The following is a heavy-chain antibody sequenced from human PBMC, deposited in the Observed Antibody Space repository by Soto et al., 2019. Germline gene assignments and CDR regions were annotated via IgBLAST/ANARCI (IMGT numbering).Heavy chain of an antibody. CDR1: GFTFDDNA. D-gene: IGHD3-16*01. CDR3: ARAQDRGGRTTFRE. CDR2: INWKSDI. Sequence: GGSLRLSCAVSGFTFDDNAMHWVRQAPEKGLEWVSGINWKSDIGYADSVKGRFTISRDNAENSLYLQMNSLRAEDTALYYCARAQDRGGRTTFREWGQGIQVTIST. J-gene: IGHJ4*02. V-gene: IGHV3-9*01.